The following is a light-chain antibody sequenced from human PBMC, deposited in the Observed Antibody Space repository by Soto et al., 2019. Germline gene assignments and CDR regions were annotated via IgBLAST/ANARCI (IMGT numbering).Light chain of an antibody. V-gene: IGKV1-39*01. CDR2: AAS. CDR1: QSINTY. Sequence: DTQMTQSPSSLSASVGDRVTITCRASQSINTYLNWYQQKPGEAPNLLIYAASSLQSGVPPRFSGSGSETHFTLTINGLQPEDFATYYCQQTASTPYTFGQGT. CDR3: QQTASTPYT. J-gene: IGKJ2*01.